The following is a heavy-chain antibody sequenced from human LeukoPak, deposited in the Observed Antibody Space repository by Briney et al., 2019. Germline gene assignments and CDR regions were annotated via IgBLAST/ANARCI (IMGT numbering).Heavy chain of an antibody. Sequence: ASVKVSCKASGYTFTSYGISWVRQAPGQGLEWMGWISAYNGNTNYAQKLQGRVTMTTDTSTSTAYMELRSLRSDDTAVYYCARGNYCSGGSCYDGAFDYWGQRTLVTVSS. CDR2: ISAYNGNT. CDR1: GYTFTSYG. V-gene: IGHV1-18*01. D-gene: IGHD2-15*01. CDR3: ARGNYCSGGSCYDGAFDY. J-gene: IGHJ4*02.